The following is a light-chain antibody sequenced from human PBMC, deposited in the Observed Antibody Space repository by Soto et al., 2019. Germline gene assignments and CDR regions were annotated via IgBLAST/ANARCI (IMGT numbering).Light chain of an antibody. Sequence: EIVLTQSPATLSLSPGERTTLSCRASQSVSAYLAWFQQKPGQPPRLLIYDASDRASGIPARFSGSGSGTDFTLTITGLEPEDSAVYYCQHRSNWPWTFGQGTKVDIK. V-gene: IGKV3-11*01. CDR1: QSVSAY. J-gene: IGKJ1*01. CDR2: DAS. CDR3: QHRSNWPWT.